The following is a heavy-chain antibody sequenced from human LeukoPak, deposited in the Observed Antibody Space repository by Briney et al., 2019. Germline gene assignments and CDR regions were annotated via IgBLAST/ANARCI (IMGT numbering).Heavy chain of an antibody. D-gene: IGHD3-9*01. Sequence: SETLSLTCTVSGGSISSYYWSWIRQPPGKGLEWIGYIYYSGSTNYNPSLKSRVTISVVTSKNQFSLKLSSVTAADTAVYYCARDAGDDILTGYFGWFDPWGQGTLVTVSS. V-gene: IGHV4-59*01. J-gene: IGHJ5*02. CDR1: GGSISSYY. CDR3: ARDAGDDILTGYFGWFDP. CDR2: IYYSGST.